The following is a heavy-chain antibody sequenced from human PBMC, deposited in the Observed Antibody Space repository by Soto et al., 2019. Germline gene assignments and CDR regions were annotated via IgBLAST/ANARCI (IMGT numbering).Heavy chain of an antibody. V-gene: IGHV4-30-2*01. J-gene: IGHJ4*02. Sequence: KPSETLSLTCGVSGGSLSGATYSWNWIRQTPGKGLEWTGYIFPSGTTYYNPSLRSRVTISIDVSKNQFSLSLRSLTAADTAVYYCARSREFDYWSQGTLVTVSS. CDR2: IFPSGTT. CDR3: ARSREFDY. CDR1: GGSLSGATYS.